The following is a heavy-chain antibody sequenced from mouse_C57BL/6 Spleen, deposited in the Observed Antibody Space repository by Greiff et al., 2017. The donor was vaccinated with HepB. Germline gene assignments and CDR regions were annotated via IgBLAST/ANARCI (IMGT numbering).Heavy chain of an antibody. Sequence: EVQLQQSGAELVKPGASVKLSCTASGFDINDYYMHWVKQRTEQGLEWIGRIDPEDGETKYAPKFQGKATITADTPSNTAYLQLSSLTAEDTAVYYCASITTVVVRGYYAMDYWGQGTSVTVSS. D-gene: IGHD1-1*01. CDR3: ASITTVVVRGYYAMDY. J-gene: IGHJ4*01. CDR2: IDPEDGET. V-gene: IGHV14-2*01. CDR1: GFDINDYY.